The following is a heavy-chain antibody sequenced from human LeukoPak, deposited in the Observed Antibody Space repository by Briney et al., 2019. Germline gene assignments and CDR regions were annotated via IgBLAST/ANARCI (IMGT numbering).Heavy chain of an antibody. CDR2: INPNSGGT. J-gene: IGHJ4*02. V-gene: IGHV1-2*02. CDR3: ARGSWNDEFYFDY. CDR1: GYTFTGYY. D-gene: IGHD1-1*01. Sequence: ASVKVSCKASGYTFTGYYMHWVRLAPGQGLEWMGWINPNSGGTNYAQKFQGRVTMTRDTSISTAYMELSRLRSDDTAVYYCARGSWNDEFYFDYWGQGTLVTVSS.